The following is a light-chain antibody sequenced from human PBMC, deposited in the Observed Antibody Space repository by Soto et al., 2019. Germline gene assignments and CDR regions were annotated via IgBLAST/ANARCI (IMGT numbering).Light chain of an antibody. Sequence: EIVMTQSPATLSVSPVASATLSCRASQSVNIHLAWYQQKPGQAPRLLIYGTSSRATGIPDRFSGSGSGTDFTLTISRLEPEDYAVYYCQKYGNSPITFGQGTQLEI. V-gene: IGKV3-20*01. CDR2: GTS. CDR1: QSVNIH. CDR3: QKYGNSPIT. J-gene: IGKJ5*01.